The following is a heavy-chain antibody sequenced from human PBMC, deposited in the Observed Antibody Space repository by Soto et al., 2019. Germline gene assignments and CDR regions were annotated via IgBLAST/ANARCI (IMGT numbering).Heavy chain of an antibody. D-gene: IGHD3-10*01. CDR3: ARGSHYYGSGSTYYYYGMDV. CDR1: GGTFSSYA. V-gene: IGHV1-69*01. Sequence: QVQLVQSGAEVKKPGSSVKVSCKASGGTFSSYAISWVRQAPGQGLEWIGGIIPIFGTANYAQKFQGRVTITADDSTSTAYMELSSLRSEDTAVYYCARGSHYYGSGSTYYYYGMDVWGQGTTVTVSS. CDR2: IIPIFGTA. J-gene: IGHJ6*02.